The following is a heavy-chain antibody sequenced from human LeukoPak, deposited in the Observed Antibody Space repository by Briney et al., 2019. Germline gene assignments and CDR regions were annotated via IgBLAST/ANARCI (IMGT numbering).Heavy chain of an antibody. CDR1: GGSISSYY. D-gene: IGHD3-22*01. Sequence: SETLSLTCTVSGGSISSYYWSWIRQPAGKGLEWIGRIYTSGSTNYNPSLKSRVTMSVDTSKNQFSLKLSSVTAADTAVYYCARDSPINYYDSSGYSLYYYYYYMDVWGKGTTVTVSS. CDR2: IYTSGST. V-gene: IGHV4-4*07. CDR3: ARDSPINYYDSSGYSLYYYYYYMDV. J-gene: IGHJ6*03.